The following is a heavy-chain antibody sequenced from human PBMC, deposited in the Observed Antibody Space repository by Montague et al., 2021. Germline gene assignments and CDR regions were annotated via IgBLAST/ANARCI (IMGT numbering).Heavy chain of an antibody. CDR1: GDSVTVKRDT. V-gene: IGHV6-1*01. CDR3: TSGREGNYNVMDV. D-gene: IGHD1-1*01. J-gene: IGHJ6*02. Sequence: CAISGDSVTVKRDTGADGKRSRSNCSELGRRKYYRSMWNNDYAVSVGGRVTINPDTSKNQFSLQLNSVTPEDTAIYYCTSGREGNYNVMDVWGQGTTVTVSS. CDR2: KYYRSMWNN.